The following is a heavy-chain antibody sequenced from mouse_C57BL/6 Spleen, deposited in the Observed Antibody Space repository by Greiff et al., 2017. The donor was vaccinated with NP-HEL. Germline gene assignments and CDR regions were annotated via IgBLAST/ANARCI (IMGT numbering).Heavy chain of an antibody. CDR3: ATTVVAPYYAMDY. D-gene: IGHD1-1*01. CDR1: GYTFTSYW. J-gene: IGHJ4*01. Sequence: QVQLQQPGAELVRPGSSVKLSCKASGYTFTSYWMHWVKQRPIQGLEWIGNIDPSDSETHYNQQFKDKATLTVDKSSSTAYMQLSSLTSEDSAVYYCATTVVAPYYAMDYWGQGTSVTVSS. CDR2: IDPSDSET. V-gene: IGHV1-52*01.